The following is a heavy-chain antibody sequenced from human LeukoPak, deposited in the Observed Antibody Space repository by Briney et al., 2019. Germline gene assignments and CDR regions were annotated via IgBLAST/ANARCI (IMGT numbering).Heavy chain of an antibody. CDR1: GGSFSGYD. D-gene: IGHD3-10*01. J-gene: IGHJ4*02. V-gene: IGHV4-34*01. CDR2: INHSGST. CDR3: ARSAGYYGSGSKGMDY. Sequence: PSETLSLTCAVYGGSFSGYDWSWIRQPPGKGLEWVGEINHSGSTNYNPSLKSRVTLSVDTSKNQFSLKLSSVTAADTAVYYCARSAGYYGSGSKGMDYWGQGTLVTVSS.